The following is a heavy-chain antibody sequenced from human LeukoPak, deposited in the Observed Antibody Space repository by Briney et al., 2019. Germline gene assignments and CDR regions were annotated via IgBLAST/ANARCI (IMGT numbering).Heavy chain of an antibody. CDR3: ARGRMIVVVITLKNYFDY. CDR2: INHSGST. V-gene: IGHV4-34*01. Sequence: PSETLSLTXAVYGGSFSGYYWSWIRQAPGKGLEWLGEINHSGSTNYNPSLKSRVTISVDTSKNQFSLKLSSVTAADTAVYYCARGRMIVVVITLKNYFDYWGQGTLVTVSS. J-gene: IGHJ4*02. CDR1: GGSFSGYY. D-gene: IGHD3-22*01.